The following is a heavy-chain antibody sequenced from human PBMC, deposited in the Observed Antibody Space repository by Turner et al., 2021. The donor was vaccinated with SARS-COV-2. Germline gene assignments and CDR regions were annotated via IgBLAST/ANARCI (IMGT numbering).Heavy chain of an antibody. CDR1: GFTFSSYA. J-gene: IGHJ3*02. V-gene: IGHV3-30-3*01. CDR2: ISYDGSNK. Sequence: QVQLVESGGGVVQPGRSLRLSCAASGFTFSSYAMHWVRQAPGKGLEWVALISYDGSNKYYADSVKGRFTISRDNSKNTLYLQMNSLRAEDTAVYYCARDHYYDSSGYTLDAFDIWGQGTMVTISS. D-gene: IGHD3-22*01. CDR3: ARDHYYDSSGYTLDAFDI.